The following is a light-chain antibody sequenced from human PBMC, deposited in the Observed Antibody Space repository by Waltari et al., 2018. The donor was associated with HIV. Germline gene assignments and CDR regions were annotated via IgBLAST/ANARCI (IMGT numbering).Light chain of an antibody. Sequence: QSVMTQPASVSGSPGQSVTISCTGSSSASGFDHYASWYQQHPGKVPTKLLYSVKSRPSGVSDRFSGSKSGNTASLTISGLQSEDEADYYCTSYTTTATLVFGGGTKLTVL. CDR3: TSYTTTATLV. J-gene: IGLJ3*02. V-gene: IGLV2-14*03. CDR1: SSASGFDHY. CDR2: SVK.